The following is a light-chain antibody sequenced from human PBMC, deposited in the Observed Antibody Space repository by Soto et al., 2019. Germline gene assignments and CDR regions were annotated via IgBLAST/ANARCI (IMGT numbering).Light chain of an antibody. J-gene: IGKJ4*01. CDR2: AAS. CDR3: QKFTSAPFT. CDR1: QGISNH. V-gene: IGKV1-27*01. Sequence: DIKMTQSPSSLSASVGDRVTITCRASQGISNHLAWYHQKPGQLPNLLIYAASILQSGVPSRFSGSGSGTDFTLTISSMQPEDVGISYCQKFTSAPFTFGGGTKVEI.